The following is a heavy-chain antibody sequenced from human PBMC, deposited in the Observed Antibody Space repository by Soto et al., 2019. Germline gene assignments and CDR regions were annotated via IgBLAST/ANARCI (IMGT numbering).Heavy chain of an antibody. D-gene: IGHD3-3*01. CDR3: ASYYGFWSGYYTGFGY. V-gene: IGHV4-39*01. CDR2: IYYSGST. Sequence: PSETLSLTCNVSGGSISSSSYYWGWIRQPPGKGLEWIGSIYYSGSTYYNPSLKSRVTISVDTSKNQFSLKLSSVTAADTAVYYCASYYGFWSGYYTGFGYWGQGTLVTVSS. CDR1: GGSISSSSYY. J-gene: IGHJ4*02.